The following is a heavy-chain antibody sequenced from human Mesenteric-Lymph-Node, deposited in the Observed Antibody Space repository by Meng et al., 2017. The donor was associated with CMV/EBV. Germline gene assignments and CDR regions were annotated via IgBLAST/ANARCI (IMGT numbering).Heavy chain of an antibody. CDR2: IYSGGST. CDR3: ASWVVPAAPGAFDI. CDR1: GFTVSSNY. V-gene: IGHV3-53*01. J-gene: IGHJ3*02. Sequence: GGSLKISCAASGFTVSSNYMSWVRQAPGKGLEWVSVIYSGGSTYYADSVKGRFTISRDNSKNTLYLQMNSLRAEDTAVYYCASWVVPAAPGAFDIWGQGTMVTVSS. D-gene: IGHD2-2*01.